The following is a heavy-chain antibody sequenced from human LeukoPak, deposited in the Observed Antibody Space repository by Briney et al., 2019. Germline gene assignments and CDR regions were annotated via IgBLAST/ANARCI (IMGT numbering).Heavy chain of an antibody. Sequence: SETLSLTCTVSGGSISSYYWSWIRQPPGKGLEWIGYIYYSASTNYNPSLKSRVTISVDTSKNQFSLKLSSVTAADTAVYYCARHHGSGFDYWGQGTLVTVSS. V-gene: IGHV4-59*08. J-gene: IGHJ4*02. D-gene: IGHD6-19*01. CDR1: GGSISSYY. CDR3: ARHHGSGFDY. CDR2: IYYSAST.